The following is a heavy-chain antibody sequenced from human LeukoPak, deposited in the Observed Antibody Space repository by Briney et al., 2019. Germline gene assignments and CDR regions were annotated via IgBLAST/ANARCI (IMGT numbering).Heavy chain of an antibody. CDR3: ARDQYSYGSSGWFDP. J-gene: IGHJ5*02. Sequence: ASVKVSCKASGYTFTSYGISWVRQAPGQGLEWMGWISDYNGNTNYAQKLQGRVTMTTDTSTSTAYMELRSLRSDDTAVYYCARDQYSYGSSGWFDPWGQGTLVTVSS. CDR2: ISDYNGNT. D-gene: IGHD5-18*01. V-gene: IGHV1-18*01. CDR1: GYTFTSYG.